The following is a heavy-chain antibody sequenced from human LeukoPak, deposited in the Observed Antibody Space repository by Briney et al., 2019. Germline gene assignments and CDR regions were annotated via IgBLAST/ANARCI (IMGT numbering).Heavy chain of an antibody. J-gene: IGHJ4*02. CDR3: ARANPPGAFDY. V-gene: IGHV4-4*07. CDR1: GGSISTYY. Sequence: SETLSLTCTVSGGSISTYYWSWIRQPAGKGLEWIGRIYNPGTTNRNPSLKSRVTMSVDTSKNQFSLKLSSVTAADTAVYYCARANPPGAFDYWGQGTLVTVSS. CDR2: IYNPGTT.